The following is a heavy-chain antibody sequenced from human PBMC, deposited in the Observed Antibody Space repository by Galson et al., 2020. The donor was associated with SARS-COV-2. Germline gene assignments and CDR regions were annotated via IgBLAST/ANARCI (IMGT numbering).Heavy chain of an antibody. D-gene: IGHD6-19*01. CDR1: GGSISSSSYY. V-gene: IGHV4-39*01. CDR3: ARQPFKYSSGWHFDY. CDR2: IYYSGST. J-gene: IGHJ4*02. Sequence: SETLSLTCTVSGGSISSSSYYWGWIRQPPGKGLEWIGGIYYSGSTYYNPSLKSRVTISVDTSKNQFSLKLSSVTAADTAVYYCARQPFKYSSGWHFDYWGQGTLVTVSS.